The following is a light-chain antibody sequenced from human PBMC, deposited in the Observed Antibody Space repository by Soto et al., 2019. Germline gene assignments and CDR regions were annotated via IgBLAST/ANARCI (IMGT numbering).Light chain of an antibody. CDR3: QQYNSYPST. J-gene: IGKJ1*01. CDR1: QSISSW. Sequence: DIQMTQSPSTLSASVGDRVTITCRASQSISSWLAWYQQKPGKAPKLLIYDASSLESGVPYRFSGSGSGTEFTLTISSLQPDDFAIYYCQQYNSYPSTFGQGTKVEIK. V-gene: IGKV1-5*01. CDR2: DAS.